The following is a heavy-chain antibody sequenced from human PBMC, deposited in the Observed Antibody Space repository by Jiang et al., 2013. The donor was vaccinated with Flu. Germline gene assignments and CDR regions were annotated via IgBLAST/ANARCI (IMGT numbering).Heavy chain of an antibody. J-gene: IGHJ3*02. V-gene: IGHV4-34*01. Sequence: LLKPSETLSLTCAVYGGSFSGYYWSWIRQPPGKGLEWIGEINHSGSTNYNPSLKSRVTISVDTSKNQFSLKLSSVTAADTAVYYCARGEKRDAFDIWGQGTMVTVSS. CDR3: ARGEKRDAFDI. CDR2: INHSGST. D-gene: IGHD5-24*01. CDR1: GGSFSGYY.